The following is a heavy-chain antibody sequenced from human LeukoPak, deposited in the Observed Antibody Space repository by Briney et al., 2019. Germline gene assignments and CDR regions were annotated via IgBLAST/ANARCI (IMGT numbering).Heavy chain of an antibody. CDR1: GFTFSGYG. D-gene: IGHD2-2*01. CDR2: TWSDGSNK. Sequence: PGRSLRLSCVASGFTFSGYGMHWVRQAPGKGLEWVAVTWSDGSNKFYADSVNGRFTISRDNSKNTLYLQMNSLRAEDTAVYYCARESPVVPSASDAFDIWGQGTMVTVSS. J-gene: IGHJ3*02. CDR3: ARESPVVPSASDAFDI. V-gene: IGHV3-33*01.